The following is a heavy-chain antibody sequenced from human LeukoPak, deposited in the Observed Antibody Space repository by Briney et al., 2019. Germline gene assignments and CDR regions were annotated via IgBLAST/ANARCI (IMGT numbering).Heavy chain of an antibody. Sequence: SETLSLTCTVSGGSISSYYWSWIRQPPGKGLEWIGYIYTSGSTNYNPSLKSRVTISVDTSKNQFSLKLSSVTAADTAVYYCARLGVGARIYYYYYYMDAWGKGTTVTVSS. CDR1: GGSISSYY. J-gene: IGHJ6*03. D-gene: IGHD1-26*01. V-gene: IGHV4-4*09. CDR2: IYTSGST. CDR3: ARLGVGARIYYYYYYMDA.